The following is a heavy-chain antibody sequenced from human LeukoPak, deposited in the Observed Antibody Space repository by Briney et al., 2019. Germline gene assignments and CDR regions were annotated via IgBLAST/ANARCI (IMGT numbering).Heavy chain of an antibody. Sequence: GSLRLSCAASGTYWMHWVRQAPGKGLVWVSHINSDGSWTGYADSVKGRFTISKYNAKNTVSLQMNNLRAEDTAVYYCVTFYETYWGRGTLVTVS. CDR3: VTFYETY. D-gene: IGHD2/OR15-2a*01. CDR2: INSDGSWT. J-gene: IGHJ4*02. CDR1: GTYW. V-gene: IGHV3-74*01.